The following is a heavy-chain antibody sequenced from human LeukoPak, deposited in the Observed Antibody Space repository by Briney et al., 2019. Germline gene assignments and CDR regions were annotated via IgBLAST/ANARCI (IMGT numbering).Heavy chain of an antibody. CDR3: ARRGTPNAFDL. D-gene: IGHD3-16*01. J-gene: IGHJ3*01. CDR1: GFTFSSYA. CDR2: LWYDGTNE. V-gene: IGHV3-33*08. Sequence: PGGSLRLSCAASGFTFSSYAMHWVRQAPGRGLEWVALLWYDGTNENYADSVKGRFTISRDNSKNTMYLQMNNLRAEDTAVYYCARRGTPNAFDLWGQGTMVTVSS.